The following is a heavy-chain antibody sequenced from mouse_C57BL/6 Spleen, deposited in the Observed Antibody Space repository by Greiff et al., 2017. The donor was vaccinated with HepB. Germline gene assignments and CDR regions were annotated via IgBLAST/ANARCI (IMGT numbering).Heavy chain of an antibody. CDR3: ARERAYSNYGYAMDY. Sequence: DVKLVESGGGLVKPGGSLKLSCAASGFTFSSYTMSWVRQTPEKRLEWVATISGGGGNTYYPDSVKGRFTISRDNAKNTLYLQMSSLRSEDTALYYCARERAYSNYGYAMDYWGQGTSVTVSS. J-gene: IGHJ4*01. V-gene: IGHV5-9*01. CDR1: GFTFSSYT. CDR2: ISGGGGNT. D-gene: IGHD2-5*01.